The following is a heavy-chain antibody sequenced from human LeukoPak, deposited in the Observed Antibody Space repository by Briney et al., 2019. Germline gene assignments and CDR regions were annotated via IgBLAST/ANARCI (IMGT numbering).Heavy chain of an antibody. CDR2: IYYSGST. D-gene: IGHD3-10*01. CDR3: ARARPYGSGSYYKGYFDY. Sequence: SETLPLTCTVSGGSISSGGYYWGWVRQHPGKGLEWIGYIYYSGSTYYNPSLKSRVTISVDTSKNQFSLKLSSVTAADTAVYYCARARPYGSGSYYKGYFDYWGQGTLVTVSS. V-gene: IGHV4-31*03. CDR1: GGSISSGGYY. J-gene: IGHJ4*02.